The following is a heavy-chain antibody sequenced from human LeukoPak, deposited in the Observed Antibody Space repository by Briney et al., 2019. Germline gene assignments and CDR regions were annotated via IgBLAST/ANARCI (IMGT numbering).Heavy chain of an antibody. D-gene: IGHD3-10*01. Sequence: PGGSLRLSCAASGFTFSSYWMSWVRQAPGKGLEWVANIKQDGSEKYYVDSVKGRFTISRDNAKNSLYLQMNSLRAEDTAVYYCARDGGGYLLWSYGMDVWGQGTTVTVSS. V-gene: IGHV3-7*01. CDR3: ARDGGGYLLWSYGMDV. CDR2: IKQDGSEK. CDR1: GFTFSSYW. J-gene: IGHJ6*02.